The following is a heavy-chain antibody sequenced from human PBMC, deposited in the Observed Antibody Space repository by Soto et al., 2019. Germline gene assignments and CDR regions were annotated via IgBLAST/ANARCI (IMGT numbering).Heavy chain of an antibody. CDR3: ARRYGVYFDY. Sequence: TSETLSLTCTVSGGSISSFYLSWIRQPPGKGLEWIGYIYYSGSTNYNPSLKSRVTISVDTSKNQFSLKLSSVTAADTAVYYCARRYGVYFDYWGQGTLVTVSS. CDR1: GGSISSFY. V-gene: IGHV4-59*08. CDR2: IYYSGST. D-gene: IGHD4-17*01. J-gene: IGHJ4*02.